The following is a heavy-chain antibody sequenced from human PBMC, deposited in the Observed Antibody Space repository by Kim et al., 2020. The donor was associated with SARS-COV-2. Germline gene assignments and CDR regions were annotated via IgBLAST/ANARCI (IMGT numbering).Heavy chain of an antibody. V-gene: IGHV3-33*01. CDR1: GFTFSSDG. CDR3: ARVKQPGTMIVVVSDYYGMDG. CDR2: IWYDGSNK. J-gene: IGHJ6*02. Sequence: GGSLRLSCAVSGFTFSSDGMHWVRQAPGKGLEWVAVIWYDGSNKYYADSVKGRVTISRDNSKNTLYLQMNSLSAEGTAVYYCARVKQPGTMIVVVSDYYGMDGWGQGTTVTVSS. D-gene: IGHD3-22*01.